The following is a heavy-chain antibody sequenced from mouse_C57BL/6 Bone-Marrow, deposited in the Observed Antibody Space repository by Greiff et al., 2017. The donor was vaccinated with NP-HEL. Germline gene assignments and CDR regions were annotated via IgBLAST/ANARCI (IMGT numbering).Heavy chain of an antibody. D-gene: IGHD2-4*01. Sequence: VQLQQSGAELARPGASVKLSCKASGYTFTSYGISWVKQRTGQGLEWIGEIYPRSGNTYYNEKFKGKATLTVDKSSSTAYMELRSLTSEDSAVYFCADDYDDAGDYWGQGTSVTVSS. CDR2: IYPRSGNT. CDR3: ADDYDDAGDY. V-gene: IGHV1-81*01. J-gene: IGHJ4*01. CDR1: GYTFTSYG.